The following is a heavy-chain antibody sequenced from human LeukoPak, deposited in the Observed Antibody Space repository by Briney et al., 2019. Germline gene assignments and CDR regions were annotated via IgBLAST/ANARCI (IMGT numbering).Heavy chain of an antibody. Sequence: GSLRLPCAVSGFTVSYNYMSWVRQAPGKGLEWVSVIYSGGSTYYADSVKGRFTISRDNSKNTLFLQMNSLRAEDTAVYYCARDALGNYDTSGYLGYWGQGTLVTVSS. CDR1: GFTVSYNY. D-gene: IGHD3-22*01. J-gene: IGHJ4*02. CDR3: ARDALGNYDTSGYLGY. V-gene: IGHV3-53*01. CDR2: IYSGGST.